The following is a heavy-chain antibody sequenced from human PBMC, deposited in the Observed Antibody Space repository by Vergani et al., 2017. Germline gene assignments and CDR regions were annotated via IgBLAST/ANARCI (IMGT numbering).Heavy chain of an antibody. Sequence: VQLVESGGGLVQPGGSLRLSCEVSGFTSSYYGMHWVRQAPGKGLEWVAVISYDGTQKYYADSVKGRFTISRDNSKSTLYLQMNSLRTEDTAVYYCATKSCGTPGCQIGYFREWGQGTLVTVSS. J-gene: IGHJ1*01. CDR2: ISYDGTQK. CDR3: ATKSCGTPGCQIGYFRE. CDR1: GFTSSYYG. V-gene: IGHV3-30*03. D-gene: IGHD1-1*01.